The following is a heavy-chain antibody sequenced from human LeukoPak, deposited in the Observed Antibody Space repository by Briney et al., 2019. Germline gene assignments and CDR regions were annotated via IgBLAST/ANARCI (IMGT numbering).Heavy chain of an antibody. CDR3: ARGFGGSSWYFYYYYGMDV. V-gene: IGHV4-61*08. CDR2: IYYSGST. Sequence: SETLSLTCTVSGGSISSGGYYWSWIRQHPGKGLEWIGYIYYSGSTNYNPSLKSRVTMSVDTSKNQFSLKLSSVTAADTAVYYCARGFGGSSWYFYYYYGMDVWGQGTTVTVSS. CDR1: GGSISSGGYY. J-gene: IGHJ6*02. D-gene: IGHD6-13*01.